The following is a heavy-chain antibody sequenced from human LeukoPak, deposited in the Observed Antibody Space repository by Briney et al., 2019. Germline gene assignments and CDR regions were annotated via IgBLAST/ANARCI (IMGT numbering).Heavy chain of an antibody. V-gene: IGHV4-59*01. CDR2: IYYSGST. CDR3: ARGRYMITFGGVIDFDY. CDR1: GESFSGYY. D-gene: IGHD3-16*02. J-gene: IGHJ4*02. Sequence: SETLSLTCAVYGESFSGYYWSWIRQPPGKGLKGIGYIYYSGSTNYNPSLKSRVTISVDTSKNQFSLKLSSVTAADTAVYYCARGRYMITFGGVIDFDYWGQGTLVTVSS.